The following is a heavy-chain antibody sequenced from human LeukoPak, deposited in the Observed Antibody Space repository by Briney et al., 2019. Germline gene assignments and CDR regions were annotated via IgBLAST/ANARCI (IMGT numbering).Heavy chain of an antibody. CDR2: INARGDN. J-gene: IGHJ5*02. CDR3: ARGQVPAARGYNWFDH. CDR1: GWSFNDYY. V-gene: IGHV4-34*01. D-gene: IGHD2-2*01. Sequence: PSETLSLTCAVYGWSFNDYYWNWIRQPPAKGLEGIGEINARGDNNYNPSLKRRDAISVDTSNKQFSLGLTSMIAPDTALYYCARGQVPAARGYNWFDHWGQGTLVTVSS.